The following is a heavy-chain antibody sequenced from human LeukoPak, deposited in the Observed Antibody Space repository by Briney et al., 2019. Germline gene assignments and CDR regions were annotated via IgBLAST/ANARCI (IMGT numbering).Heavy chain of an antibody. J-gene: IGHJ4*02. CDR3: ARGLPKIDPPSYYDFSSGCYTGSRCYFDY. CDR2: INHSGST. V-gene: IGHV4-34*01. Sequence: PSETLSLTCAVYGGSFSGYYWSWIRQPPGKGLEWIGEINHSGSTNYNPSLKSRVTISVDTSKNQFSLKLSSVTAADTAVYYCARGLPKIDPPSYYDFSSGCYTGSRCYFDYWGQGTLVTVSS. D-gene: IGHD3-3*01. CDR1: GGSFSGYY.